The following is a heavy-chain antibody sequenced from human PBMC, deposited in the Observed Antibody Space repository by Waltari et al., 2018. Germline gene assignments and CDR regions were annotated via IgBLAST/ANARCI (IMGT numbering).Heavy chain of an antibody. Sequence: EVQLVESGGDLVQPGVSLRLPCAASGFTFSRYWMTWVRQAPGKGLEWVANIQRDGNGKYYADSVKGRFTISRDNAKNSLYLQMNSLRAEDTAVYYCARAYSGSYETWGQGTLVTVSS. CDR3: ARAYSGSYET. J-gene: IGHJ3*01. V-gene: IGHV3-7*01. CDR1: GFTFSRYW. CDR2: IQRDGNGK. D-gene: IGHD1-26*01.